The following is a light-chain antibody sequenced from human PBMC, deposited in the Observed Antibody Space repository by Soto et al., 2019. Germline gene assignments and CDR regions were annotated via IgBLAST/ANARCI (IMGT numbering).Light chain of an antibody. CDR3: QQRSNSPIT. CDR1: QSVRSY. Sequence: EIVMTQSPATLSVSPGERATLSCRASQSVRSYLAWFLQKPGQAPRLLIFDASNRQTGILARFSGSGAGTEFTLTISSLEPEDVAVYYCQQRSNSPITFGQGTRLEIK. V-gene: IGKV3-11*01. J-gene: IGKJ5*01. CDR2: DAS.